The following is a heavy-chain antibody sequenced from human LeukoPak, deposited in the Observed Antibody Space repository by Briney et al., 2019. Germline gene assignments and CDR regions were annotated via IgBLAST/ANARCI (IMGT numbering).Heavy chain of an antibody. V-gene: IGHV3-21*04. CDR1: GFTFSSFS. D-gene: IGHD6-19*01. CDR3: ASAGYSSGWYFYY. J-gene: IGHJ4*02. CDR2: ISSSSSYI. Sequence: PGGSLRLSCAASGFTFSSFSMNWVRQAPGKGLEWVSSISSSSSYIYYADSVKGRFTISRDNAKNSLYLQMNSLRAEDTAVYYCASAGYSSGWYFYYWGQGTLVTVSS.